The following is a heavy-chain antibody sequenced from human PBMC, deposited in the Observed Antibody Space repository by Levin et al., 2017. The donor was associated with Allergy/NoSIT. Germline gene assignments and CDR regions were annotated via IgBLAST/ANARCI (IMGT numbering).Heavy chain of an antibody. V-gene: IGHV3-23*01. Sequence: LSLTCAASGFTFSSSAMSWVRQAPGKGLEWVSAISGSGGSTYYADSVKGRFTISRDNSKNTLYLQMNSLRAEDTAVYYCAKGGPDGYNHRPYYFDYWGQGTLVTVSS. CDR3: AKGGPDGYNHRPYYFDY. CDR2: ISGSGGST. D-gene: IGHD5-24*01. J-gene: IGHJ4*02. CDR1: GFTFSSSA.